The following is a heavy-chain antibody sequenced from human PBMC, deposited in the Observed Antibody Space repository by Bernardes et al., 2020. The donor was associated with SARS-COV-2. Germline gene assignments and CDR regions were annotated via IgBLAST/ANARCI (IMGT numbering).Heavy chain of an antibody. CDR2: ISGSSTKT. CDR3: AKGGVREAFDI. Sequence: GGSLRLSCATSGFTFSSFAMSWVRQAPGKGLEWVSAISGSSTKTFYADSVRGRFSISRDNSKNTLYLQMNSLRAEDTALYYCAKGGVREAFDIWGQGTMVTVSS. J-gene: IGHJ3*02. CDR1: GFTFSSFA. V-gene: IGHV3-23*01. D-gene: IGHD1-26*01.